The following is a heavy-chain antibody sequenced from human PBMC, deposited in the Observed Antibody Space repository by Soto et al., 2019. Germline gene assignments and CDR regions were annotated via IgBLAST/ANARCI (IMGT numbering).Heavy chain of an antibody. J-gene: IGHJ4*02. V-gene: IGHV3-11*01. CDR3: ARGPYDYVWGRDPPHFDY. Sequence: PGGSVRLSCAASGVSFSDYYMSWIRQAPGKGLGWVSYISSSGSTIYYADSVKGRFTISRDNAKNSLYLQMNSLRAEDTAVYYCARGPYDYVWGRDPPHFDYWGQGTLVTVSS. CDR1: GVSFSDYY. D-gene: IGHD3-16*02. CDR2: ISSSGSTI.